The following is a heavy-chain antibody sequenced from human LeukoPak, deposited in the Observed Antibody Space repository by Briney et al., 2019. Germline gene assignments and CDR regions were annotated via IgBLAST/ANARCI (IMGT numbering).Heavy chain of an antibody. D-gene: IGHD6-13*01. CDR2: ISSTGSHT. J-gene: IGHJ4*02. V-gene: IGHV3-11*06. CDR3: ARVGSIAAAGTPDY. CDR1: GFTFSDYY. Sequence: GGSLRLSCAASGFTFSDYYMSWIRQAPGQGLEWVSYISSTGSHTTYADSVKGRFTISRDNAKNSLSLQVNSLRADDTAVYYCARVGSIAAAGTPDYWGQGTLVTVSS.